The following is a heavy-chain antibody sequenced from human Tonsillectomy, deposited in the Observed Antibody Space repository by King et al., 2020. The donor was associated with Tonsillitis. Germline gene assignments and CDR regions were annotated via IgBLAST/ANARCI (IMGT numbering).Heavy chain of an antibody. Sequence: VQLVESGGGVVQPGRSLRLSCAASIFSFDAYALHWVRQAPGKGLEWVAGISYDGRNKYYVESVKGRFTISRDDAMTTLYLQMNSLRAEDTAMYYCAKDGNYYGDYVLAGYYFDYWGQGTLVTVSS. CDR1: IFSFDAYA. CDR2: ISYDGRNK. J-gene: IGHJ4*02. CDR3: AKDGNYYGDYVLAGYYFDY. D-gene: IGHD4-17*01. V-gene: IGHV3-30*04.